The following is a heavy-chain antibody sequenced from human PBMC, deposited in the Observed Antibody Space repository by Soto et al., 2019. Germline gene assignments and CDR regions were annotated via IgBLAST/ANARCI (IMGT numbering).Heavy chain of an antibody. CDR1: GGSISSSSYY. Sequence: SETLSLTCTVSGGSISSSSYYWGWIRQPPGKGLEWIGSIYYSGSTYYNPSLKSRVTISVDTSKNQFSLKLSSVTAADTAVYYCARRVGDTAMVVDYWGQGTLVTVSS. V-gene: IGHV4-39*01. CDR3: ARRVGDTAMVVDY. D-gene: IGHD5-18*01. J-gene: IGHJ4*02. CDR2: IYYSGST.